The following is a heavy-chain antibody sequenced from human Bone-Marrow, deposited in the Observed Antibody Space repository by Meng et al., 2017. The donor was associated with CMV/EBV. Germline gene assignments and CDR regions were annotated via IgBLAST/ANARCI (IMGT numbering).Heavy chain of an antibody. CDR3: ARFVAYYYDSSGRYAFDI. J-gene: IGHJ3*02. V-gene: IGHV4-34*01. CDR2: INHSGST. CDR1: GGSISSYY. D-gene: IGHD3-22*01. Sequence: GSLRLSCTVSGGSISSYYWSWIRQPPGKGLEWIGEINHSGSTNYNPSLKSRVTISVDTSKNQFSLKLSSVTAADTAVYYCARFVAYYYDSSGRYAFDIWGQGTMVTVSS.